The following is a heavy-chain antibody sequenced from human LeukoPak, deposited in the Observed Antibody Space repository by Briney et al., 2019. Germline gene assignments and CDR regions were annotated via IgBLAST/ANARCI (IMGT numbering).Heavy chain of an antibody. V-gene: IGHV3-30-3*01. CDR2: ISYDGSNK. J-gene: IGHJ3*02. Sequence: PGRSLRLSCAASGFXFSSFTILWVRQAPGKGLEWVALISYDGSNKYYADSVKGRFTISRDNSKNTLYLQMNSLRPEDTAVYYCARDRVPRDYDILTGYYNRNAFDIWGQGTMVTVSS. CDR1: GFXFSSFT. D-gene: IGHD3-9*01. CDR3: ARDRVPRDYDILTGYYNRNAFDI.